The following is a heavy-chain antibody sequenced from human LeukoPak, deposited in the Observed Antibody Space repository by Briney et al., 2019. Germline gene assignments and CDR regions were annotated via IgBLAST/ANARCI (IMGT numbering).Heavy chain of an antibody. CDR3: ARWRQSSTWYWLDP. J-gene: IGHJ5*02. V-gene: IGHV3-7*01. Sequence: GGSLRLSCAASGFTLSSHWMGWIRQAPGKGLEWVANIRQDGGETYYVDSVKGRFTISRDNAKNSLYLQMNSLRVEETAMYCCARWRQSSTWYWLDPWGQGTLVTVSS. CDR2: IRQDGGET. D-gene: IGHD6-13*01. CDR1: GFTLSSHW.